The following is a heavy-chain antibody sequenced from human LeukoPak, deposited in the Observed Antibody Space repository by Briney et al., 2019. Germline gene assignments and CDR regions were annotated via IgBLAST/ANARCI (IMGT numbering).Heavy chain of an antibody. V-gene: IGHV4-59*12. CDR1: GGSISNYY. D-gene: IGHD6-13*01. CDR3: ARAVSRDSSSAVFDP. J-gene: IGHJ5*02. Sequence: SETLSLTCTVSGGSISNYYWSWIRQPPGKGLEWIGYIYHSGSTYCNPSLKSRVTISVDRSKNQFSLKLSSVTAADTAVYYCARAVSRDSSSAVFDPWGQGTLVTVSS. CDR2: IYHSGST.